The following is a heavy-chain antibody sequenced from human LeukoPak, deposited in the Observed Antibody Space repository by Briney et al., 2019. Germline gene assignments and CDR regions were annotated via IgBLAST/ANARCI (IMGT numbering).Heavy chain of an antibody. J-gene: IGHJ4*02. CDR1: GFTFSRSW. CDR3: ARDAGYDRFDY. Sequence: PGGSLRLSCADSGFTFSRSWMTWVRQAPGKGLEWVANINEDGSAQSYVDSVKGRFTISRDNPKSTLYLEMNSLRAEDTAVYYCARDAGYDRFDYWGQGTLVTVSS. CDR2: INEDGSAQ. V-gene: IGHV3-7*05. D-gene: IGHD3-22*01.